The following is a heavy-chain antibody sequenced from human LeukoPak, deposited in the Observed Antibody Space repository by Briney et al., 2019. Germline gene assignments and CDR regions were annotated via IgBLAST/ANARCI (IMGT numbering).Heavy chain of an antibody. CDR3: ARLVVGATLGGYYYYYYYMDV. V-gene: IGHV4-34*01. CDR1: GGSFSGYY. D-gene: IGHD1-26*01. CDR2: INHSGST. J-gene: IGHJ6*03. Sequence: SETLSLTCAVYGGSFSGYYRIWLRQPPGKGLEWIGEINHSGSTNYNPSLKSRVTILVDTSKNQFALNLSSVTAADTAIYYCARLVVGATLGGYYYYYYYMDVWGKGTTVTVSS.